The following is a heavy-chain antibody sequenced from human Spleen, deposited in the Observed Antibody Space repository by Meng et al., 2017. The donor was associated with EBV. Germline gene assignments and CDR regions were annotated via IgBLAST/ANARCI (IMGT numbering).Heavy chain of an antibody. Sequence: QVQLQRGGAGLLKLSETLSLTCAFYGGSFSRYYGSWLRQPPGKGLEWIGEIFHSGITNYNPSLKSRVTMSVDKSKNQFSLNLRSVTAADTACYYCAILWAPVDYWGQGALVTVSS. V-gene: IGHV4-34*12. D-gene: IGHD3-16*01. CDR3: AILWAPVDY. CDR2: IFHSGIT. CDR1: GGSFSRYY. J-gene: IGHJ4*02.